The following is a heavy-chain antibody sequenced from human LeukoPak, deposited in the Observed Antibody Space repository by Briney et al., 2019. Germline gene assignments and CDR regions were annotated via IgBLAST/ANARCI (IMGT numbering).Heavy chain of an antibody. CDR1: GYTFTKYA. Sequence: ASVKVSCKTSGYTFTKYAMNWLRQAPGQGLEWMGWINTNTGNPTYAQGFTGRFVFSFDTSVSTAYLQISSLKAEDTAVYYCARLRDLYDILTGYSGHDAFDTWGQGTMVTVSS. CDR3: ARLRDLYDILTGYSGHDAFDT. J-gene: IGHJ3*02. CDR2: INTNTGNP. D-gene: IGHD3-9*01. V-gene: IGHV7-4-1*02.